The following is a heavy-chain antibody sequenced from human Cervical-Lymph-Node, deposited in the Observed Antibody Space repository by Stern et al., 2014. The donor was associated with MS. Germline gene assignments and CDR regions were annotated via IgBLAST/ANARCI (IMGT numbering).Heavy chain of an antibody. Sequence: VQLVESGAEVKKPGSSVKVSCKAAGGTFSSYAISWVRQAPGQGLEWMGGIIPIFGTANYAQKFQGRVTITADESTSTAYMELSSLRSEDTAVYYCARDLRLAAAGYYFDYWGQGTLVTVSS. CDR2: IIPIFGTA. CDR3: ARDLRLAAAGYYFDY. J-gene: IGHJ4*02. V-gene: IGHV1-69*01. D-gene: IGHD6-13*01. CDR1: GGTFSSYA.